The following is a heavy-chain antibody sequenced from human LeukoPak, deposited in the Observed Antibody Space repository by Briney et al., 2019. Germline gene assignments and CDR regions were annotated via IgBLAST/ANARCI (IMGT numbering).Heavy chain of an antibody. Sequence: GGTLRLSCAASGFTFSNHGVNWVRQAPGKGLEWLSGISPRGGGTYYADSVKGRFTISRDNAKNSLYLQMNSLRAEDTALYYCARCRHSYDSSGFPHYWGQGTLVTVSS. CDR3: ARCRHSYDSSGFPHY. D-gene: IGHD3-22*01. J-gene: IGHJ4*02. CDR1: GFTFSNHG. CDR2: ISPRGGGT. V-gene: IGHV3-23*01.